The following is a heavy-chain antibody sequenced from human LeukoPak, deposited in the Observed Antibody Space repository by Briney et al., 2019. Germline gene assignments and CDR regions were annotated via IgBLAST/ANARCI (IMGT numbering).Heavy chain of an antibody. J-gene: IGHJ4*02. V-gene: IGHV4-30-2*01. CDR3: ARVEAIFGVVFDY. D-gene: IGHD3-3*01. CDR1: GGSISSGGYS. CDR2: IYHSGST. Sequence: SEALSLTCAVSGGSISSGGYSWSWVRQPPGKGLEWIGYIYHSGSTYYNPSLKSRVTISVDRSKNQFSLKLSSVTAADTAVYYCARVEAIFGVVFDYWGQGTLVTVSS.